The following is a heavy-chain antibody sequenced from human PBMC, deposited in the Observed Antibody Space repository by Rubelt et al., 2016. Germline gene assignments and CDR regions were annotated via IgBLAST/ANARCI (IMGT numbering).Heavy chain of an antibody. V-gene: IGHV4-39*01. CDR2: INHSGSA. Sequence: QLQLQESGPGLVKPSETLSLTCTVSGGSISSSSYYWGWIRQPPGKGLEWIGEINHSGSANYNPSLKTRITISVDTSKNQSSRRLSAVTAADTAVYYCARGLFPGIAGLCCWGQGTLVTVSS. J-gene: IGHJ4*02. CDR3: ARGLFPGIAGLCC. D-gene: IGHD6-13*01. CDR1: GGSISSSSYY.